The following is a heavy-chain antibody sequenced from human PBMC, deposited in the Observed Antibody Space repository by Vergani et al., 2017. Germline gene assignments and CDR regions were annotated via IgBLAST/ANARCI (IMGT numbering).Heavy chain of an antibody. D-gene: IGHD5-24*01. V-gene: IGHV1-2*02. CDR2: INPNSGAT. CDR1: GYTFTGYY. J-gene: IGHJ4*02. Sequence: QVQLVQSGAEVKKPGASVKVSCKASGYTFTGYYMHWVRQAPGQGLEWMGWINPNSGATNYAQKFQGRVTMTRDTSISTAYMELSRLRSDDTAIYYCARWEMTTIEGVDYWGQGTLVTVSS. CDR3: ARWEMTTIEGVDY.